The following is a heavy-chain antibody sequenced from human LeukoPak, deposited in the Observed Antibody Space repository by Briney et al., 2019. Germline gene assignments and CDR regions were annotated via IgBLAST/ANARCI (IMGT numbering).Heavy chain of an antibody. V-gene: IGHV3-7*03. CDR1: GFTFGKYW. D-gene: IGHD3-3*01. CDR3: ARDQYDTWSRRGNFDS. CDR2: IKLDGSEK. Sequence: GGSLRLSCVASGFTFGKYWMSWVRQAPGKGLEWVAHIKLDGSEKNYVDSVKGRFTISRDNTKNSLYLQMNNLRVEDTAVFYCARDQYDTWSRRGNFDSWGQGTLVIVSS. J-gene: IGHJ4*02.